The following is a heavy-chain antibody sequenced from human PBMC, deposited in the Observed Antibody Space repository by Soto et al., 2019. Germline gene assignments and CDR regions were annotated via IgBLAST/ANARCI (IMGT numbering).Heavy chain of an antibody. CDR3: ARAGQYYDASGYAN. J-gene: IGHJ4*02. D-gene: IGHD3-22*01. Sequence: QVKLVQSGAEVKKPGASIKVSCKASGYSFATSGMTWVRQAPGKGLEWVGWISAYNGNSNYDQNHQDRVTMTTDTSTTTAYLELRNLRSDDSAVYYCARAGQYYDASGYANWGQGTLVAVSS. CDR1: GYSFATSG. CDR2: ISAYNGNS. V-gene: IGHV1-18*01.